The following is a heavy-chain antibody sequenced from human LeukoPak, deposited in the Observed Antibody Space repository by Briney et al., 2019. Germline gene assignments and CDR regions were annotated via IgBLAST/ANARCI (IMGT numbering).Heavy chain of an antibody. CDR2: ISYDGSNK. Sequence: GGSLRLSCAASGFTFSSYGMHWVRQAPGKGLEWVAVISYDGSNKYYADSVKGRFTISRDNSKNTLYLQMNSLRAEDTAVYYCAKPPDWYCSSPSCHFAAPFDYWGQGTLVTVSS. D-gene: IGHD2-2*01. CDR3: AKPPDWYCSSPSCHFAAPFDY. J-gene: IGHJ4*02. CDR1: GFTFSSYG. V-gene: IGHV3-30*18.